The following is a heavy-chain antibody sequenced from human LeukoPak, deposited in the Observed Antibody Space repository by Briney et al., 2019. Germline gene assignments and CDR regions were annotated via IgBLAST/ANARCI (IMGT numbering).Heavy chain of an antibody. V-gene: IGHV3-49*03. CDR3: TRLPMMAHTLDAFDI. J-gene: IGHJ3*02. CDR2: IRSKAYGGTT. CDR1: GFTFGDYS. Sequence: PGGSLRLSCSASGFTFGDYSMSWFRQAPGKGLEWVGFIRSKAYGGTTEYAASVKGRFTISRDDSKSIAYLQMNSLKTEDTAVYYWTRLPMMAHTLDAFDIWGQGTMVTVSS. D-gene: IGHD3-22*01.